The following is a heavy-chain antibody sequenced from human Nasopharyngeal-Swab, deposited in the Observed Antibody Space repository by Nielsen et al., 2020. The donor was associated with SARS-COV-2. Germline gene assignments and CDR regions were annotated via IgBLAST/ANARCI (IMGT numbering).Heavy chain of an antibody. Sequence: GESLKISCAGSGFTFSSYWMHWVRQAPGKGLMWVARINRDGSGTNYADSVKGRFTLSRDNSKNTLYLQMNSLRAEDTAIYYCAKDPYSGTYKGFDYWGQGTLVTVSS. D-gene: IGHD1-26*01. J-gene: IGHJ4*02. CDR2: INRDGSGT. V-gene: IGHV3-74*01. CDR1: GFTFSSYW. CDR3: AKDPYSGTYKGFDY.